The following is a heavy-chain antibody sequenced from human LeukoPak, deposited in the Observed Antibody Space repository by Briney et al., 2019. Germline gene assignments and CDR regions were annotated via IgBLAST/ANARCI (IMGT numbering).Heavy chain of an antibody. CDR2: ITEDGSDK. D-gene: IGHD1-26*01. Sequence: GESLRLSCAASGFTFTGYWMSWVRQAPGKGPEWVASITEDGSDKYYVDSVMGRFSISRDNSKNSLYLHKNSLRAEDTAVYYCARPRSSGCLDYWGQGTLVTVSS. J-gene: IGHJ4*02. CDR3: ARPRSSGCLDY. CDR1: GFTFTGYW. V-gene: IGHV3-7*04.